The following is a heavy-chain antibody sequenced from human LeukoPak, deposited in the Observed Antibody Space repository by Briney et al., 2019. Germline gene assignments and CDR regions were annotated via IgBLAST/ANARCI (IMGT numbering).Heavy chain of an antibody. V-gene: IGHV3-33*08. D-gene: IGHD4-17*01. CDR1: GFTFSSYG. CDR3: ARVNYGDYGTDWYFDL. Sequence: GGSLRLSCAASGFTFSSYGMHWVRQAPGKGLEWVAVIWYGGSNKYYADSVKGRFTISRDNAKNSLYLQMNSLRAEDTAVYYCARVNYGDYGTDWYFDLWGRGTLVTVSS. CDR2: IWYGGSNK. J-gene: IGHJ2*01.